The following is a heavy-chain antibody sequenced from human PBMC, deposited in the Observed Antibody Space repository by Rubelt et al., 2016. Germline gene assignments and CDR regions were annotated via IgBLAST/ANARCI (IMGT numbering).Heavy chain of an antibody. CDR3: ARGGATAVAGYMLA. V-gene: IGHV3-66*01. CDR1: GFTFSSYS. D-gene: IGHD6-13*01. J-gene: IGHJ5*02. CDR2: LYSGGNT. Sequence: EVQLVESGGGLVQPGGSLRLSCAASGFTFSSYSMSWVRQAPGEGLEWVSVLYSGGNTYYADSGKGRFTISRDTSKNTIYLQMSSLRAEDTAVYYCARGGATAVAGYMLAWGQGTPVSVSS.